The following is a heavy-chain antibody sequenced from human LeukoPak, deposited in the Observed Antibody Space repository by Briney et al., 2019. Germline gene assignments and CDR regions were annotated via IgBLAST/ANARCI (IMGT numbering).Heavy chain of an antibody. V-gene: IGHV3-23*01. CDR3: ARVSLLDDGGLGDY. CDR2: ISGSGGST. J-gene: IGHJ4*02. CDR1: GFTFSSYA. Sequence: GGSLRLSCAASGFTFSSYAMSWVRQAPGKGLEWVSGISGSGGSTYYADSVKGRFTISRDNAKNSLYLQMNSLRAEDTAVYYCARVSLLDDGGLGDYWGQGTLVTVSS. D-gene: IGHD4-23*01.